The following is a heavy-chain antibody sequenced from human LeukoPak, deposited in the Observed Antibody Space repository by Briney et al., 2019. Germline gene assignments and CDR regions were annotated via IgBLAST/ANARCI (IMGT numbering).Heavy chain of an antibody. CDR3: TTDEWA. V-gene: IGHV3-15*01. CDR2: INSKIDDGAT. D-gene: IGHD1-26*01. CDR1: GITFSNAC. Sequence: PGGSLRLSCAASGITFSNACMTWVRQAPGKGLEWVGRINSKIDDGATDFAAPVEGRFTISKDYSKNTLYLQMNSLKTEDTAVYYCTTDEWAWGQGTLVTVSS. J-gene: IGHJ5*02.